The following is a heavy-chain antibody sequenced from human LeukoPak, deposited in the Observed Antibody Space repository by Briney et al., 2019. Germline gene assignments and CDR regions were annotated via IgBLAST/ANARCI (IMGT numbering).Heavy chain of an antibody. CDR3: AKGGYEKPYYYYYYYMDV. D-gene: IGHD6-13*01. J-gene: IGHJ6*03. V-gene: IGHV3-33*06. Sequence: GGSLRLSCAASGFTFSSYGMHWVRQAPGKGLEWVAVIWYDGSKKYYADSVKGRFTISRDNSKNTLYLQMNSLRAEDTAVYYCAKGGYEKPYYYYYYYMDVWGKGTTVTVSS. CDR1: GFTFSSYG. CDR2: IWYDGSKK.